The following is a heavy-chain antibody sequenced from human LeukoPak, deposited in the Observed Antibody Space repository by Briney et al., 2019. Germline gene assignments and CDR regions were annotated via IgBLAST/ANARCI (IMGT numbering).Heavy chain of an antibody. CDR3: ARGDRGELNPDY. D-gene: IGHD1-26*01. V-gene: IGHV1-69*04. Sequence: ASVKVSCKASGGTFSSYAISWVRQAPGQGLEWMGRIIPILGIANYAQKFQGRVTITADKSTSTAYMELSSLRSEDTAVYYCARGDRGELNPDYWGQGTLVTVSS. CDR2: IIPILGIA. J-gene: IGHJ4*02. CDR1: GGTFSSYA.